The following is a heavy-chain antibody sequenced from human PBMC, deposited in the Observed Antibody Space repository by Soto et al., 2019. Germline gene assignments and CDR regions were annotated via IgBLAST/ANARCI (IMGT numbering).Heavy chain of an antibody. CDR1: GGSISSYY. Sequence: SETLTLTCTVSGGSISSYYWSWIRQPPGKGLEWIGYIYYSGITNYNPSLKSRVTISVDTSKNQFSLKLSSVIAADTAVFYCARYKSNYYYGMDVWGQGTTVTVSS. J-gene: IGHJ6*02. D-gene: IGHD1-20*01. CDR3: ARYKSNYYYGMDV. CDR2: IYYSGIT. V-gene: IGHV4-59*01.